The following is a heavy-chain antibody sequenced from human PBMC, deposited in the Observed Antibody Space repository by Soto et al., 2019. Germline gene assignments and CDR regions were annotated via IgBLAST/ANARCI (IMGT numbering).Heavy chain of an antibody. CDR2: INDSGESS. J-gene: IGHJ4*02. V-gene: IGHV3-23*01. CDR3: TTDKGIAAASGVF. Sequence: EVQLLESGGGLVQPGGSLRLSCAASGFTFDTYAMSWVRQAPGNGLEWVSSINDSGESSFYADSVKGRFTVSRDNSKNMLYLELLNLRVEDTAVFYCTTDKGIAAASGVFWGQGSLVTVSS. CDR1: GFTFDTYA. D-gene: IGHD6-13*01.